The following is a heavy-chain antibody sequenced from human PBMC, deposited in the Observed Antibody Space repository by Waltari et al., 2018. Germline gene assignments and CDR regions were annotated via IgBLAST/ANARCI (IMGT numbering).Heavy chain of an antibody. CDR1: GYSFTSYW. Sequence: EVQLVQSGAEVKKPGESLKISCKGSGYSFTSYWIGWVRQMPGKGLEWVGIIDPGDSDTRYSPSCQGQVTISADKSISTAYLQWSSLKASDTAMYYCARHSSSWYNWFDPWGQGTLVTVSS. CDR3: ARHSSSWYNWFDP. CDR2: IDPGDSDT. D-gene: IGHD6-13*01. V-gene: IGHV5-51*01. J-gene: IGHJ5*02.